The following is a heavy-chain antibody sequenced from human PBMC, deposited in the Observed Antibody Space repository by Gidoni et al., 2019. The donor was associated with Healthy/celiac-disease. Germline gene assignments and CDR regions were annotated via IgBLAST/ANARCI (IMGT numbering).Heavy chain of an antibody. J-gene: IGHJ6*02. CDR3: ASLPTAYYYYGMDV. CDR1: GFTFSSYS. V-gene: IGHV3-21*01. CDR2: ISSSSSYI. Sequence: EVQLVESGGGLVKPGGSLRLSCAASGFTFSSYSMNWVRQAPGKGLEWVSAISSSSSYIYYADSVKGRFTISRDNAKNSLYLQMNSLRAEDTAVYYCASLPTAYYYYGMDVWGQGTTVTVSS. D-gene: IGHD5-18*01.